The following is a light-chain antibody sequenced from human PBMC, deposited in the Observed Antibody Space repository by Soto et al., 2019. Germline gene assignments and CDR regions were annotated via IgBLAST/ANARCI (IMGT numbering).Light chain of an antibody. CDR3: QQRANWPIT. CDR1: ESISSSF. Sequence: EVVLTQSPGTLSLSPGERATLSCRASESISSSFLAWFQQKRGQAPRLLIFGASSRATGIPDRFSGSGSETDFTLTISSLEPEDFGVYYCQQRANWPITFGQGTRLEIK. V-gene: IGKV3D-20*02. J-gene: IGKJ5*01. CDR2: GAS.